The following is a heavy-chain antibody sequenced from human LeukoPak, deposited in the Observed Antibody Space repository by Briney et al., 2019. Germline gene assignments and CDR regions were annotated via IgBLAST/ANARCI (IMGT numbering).Heavy chain of an antibody. D-gene: IGHD2-15*01. J-gene: IGHJ5*02. CDR3: ARGLCSGGGCYPTGNWFDP. V-gene: IGHV4-34*01. Sequence: SETLSLTCAVYGGSFGAYYWTWIRQPPGKGLEWIGEINHSGTTYYNPSLMGRVTISLDTSKNQFSLKLTSVTAADTAVYYCARGLCSGGGCYPTGNWFDPWGQGTLVTVSS. CDR1: GGSFGAYY. CDR2: INHSGTT.